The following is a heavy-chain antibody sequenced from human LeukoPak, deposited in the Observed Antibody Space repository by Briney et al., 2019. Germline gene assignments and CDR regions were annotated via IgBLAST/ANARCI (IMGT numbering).Heavy chain of an antibody. J-gene: IGHJ5*02. V-gene: IGHV4-34*01. CDR2: INHSGST. CDR3: ARVRLLLPAPLNPLTVAWFAP. CDR1: GGSFSGYY. D-gene: IGHD3-16*02. Sequence: SETLSLTCAVYGGSFSGYYWSWIRQPPGKGLEWIGEINHSGSTNYNPSLKSRVTISVDTSKNQFSLKLSSVTAADTAVYCCARVRLLLPAPLNPLTVAWFAPWGQEPWSPSPQ.